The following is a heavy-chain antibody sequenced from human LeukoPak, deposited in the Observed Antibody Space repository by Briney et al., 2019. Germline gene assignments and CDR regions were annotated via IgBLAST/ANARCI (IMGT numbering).Heavy chain of an antibody. D-gene: IGHD1-14*01. V-gene: IGHV3-30-3*01. CDR2: ISYDGGNK. J-gene: IGHJ4*02. CDR1: GFTFSSYA. CDR3: AREYHQFDY. Sequence: GGSLRLSCAASGFTFSSYAMHWVRQAPGKGLEWVAIISYDGGNKYYSDSVKGRFTISRDNSKNTLYLQMNSLRAEDTAVYYCAREYHQFDYWGQGTLVTVSP.